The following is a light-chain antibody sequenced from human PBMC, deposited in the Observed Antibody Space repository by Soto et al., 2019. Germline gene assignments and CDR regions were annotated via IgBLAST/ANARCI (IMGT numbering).Light chain of an antibody. CDR1: QDIDTY. Sequence: DIQMTQSPSSVSAFVGDRVTITCRASQDIDTYLAWYQQKPGKAPSLLIYEASILQNEVPSRFSGGGSRTEFTLIISSLHPEDCATCFCQQAKAFPLTVGGGTEVESK. V-gene: IGKV1-12*01. CDR3: QQAKAFPLT. CDR2: EAS. J-gene: IGKJ4*01.